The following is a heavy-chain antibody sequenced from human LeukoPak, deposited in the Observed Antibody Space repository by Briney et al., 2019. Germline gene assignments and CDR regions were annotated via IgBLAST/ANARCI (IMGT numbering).Heavy chain of an antibody. CDR3: ARIRETGFFDY. CDR1: GGSISSYY. J-gene: IGHJ4*02. Sequence: SETLSLTCTVSGGSISSYYWSWIRQPPGKGLEWIGYIYYSGSTNYNPSLKSRVTISVDTSKNQFSLKLSSVTAADTAVYYCARIRETGFFDYWGQGTLVTGSS. CDR2: IYYSGST. V-gene: IGHV4-59*01.